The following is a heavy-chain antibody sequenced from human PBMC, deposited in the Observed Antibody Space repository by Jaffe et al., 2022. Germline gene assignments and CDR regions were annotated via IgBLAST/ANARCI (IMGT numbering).Heavy chain of an antibody. Sequence: EVQLVQSGAEVKKPGESLKISCKGSGYSFTSYWIGWVRQMPGKGLEWMGIIYPGDSDTRYSPSFQGQVTISADKSISTAYLQWSSLKASDTAMYYCVRHVEASLLWFGELHNYFDYWGQGTLVTVSS. J-gene: IGHJ4*02. CDR1: GYSFTSYW. V-gene: IGHV5-51*01. CDR2: IYPGDSDT. D-gene: IGHD3-10*01. CDR3: VRHVEASLLWFGELHNYFDY.